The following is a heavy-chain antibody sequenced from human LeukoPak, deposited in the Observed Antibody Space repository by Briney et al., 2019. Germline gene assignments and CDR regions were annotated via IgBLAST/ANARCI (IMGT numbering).Heavy chain of an antibody. Sequence: SVKVSCKASGGTFSSYAISWVRQAPGQGLEWMGGIIPIFGTANYAQKFQGRVTITADESTSTAYMELSSLRSEDTAVYYCARGGYYYDSSGYEFDYWGQGTLVTVSS. D-gene: IGHD3-22*01. V-gene: IGHV1-69*13. CDR2: IIPIFGTA. J-gene: IGHJ4*02. CDR1: GGTFSSYA. CDR3: ARGGYYYDSSGYEFDY.